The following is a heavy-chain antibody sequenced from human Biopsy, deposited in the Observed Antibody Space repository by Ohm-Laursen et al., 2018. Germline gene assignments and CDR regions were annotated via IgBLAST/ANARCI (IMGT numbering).Heavy chain of an antibody. CDR3: VTDRLDDITKVRGIMTD. V-gene: IGHV3-33*01. CDR1: GFNFSAYG. D-gene: IGHD3-10*01. Sequence: SLRLSCTASGFNFSAYGVHWVRQAPDKRLEWVALTWDDGSHQYYADSVKGRFTISRDNSKNSLYLHINTLRVEDTAVYYCVTDRLDDITKVRGIMTDWGQGTLVIVSS. CDR2: TWDDGSHQ. J-gene: IGHJ4*02.